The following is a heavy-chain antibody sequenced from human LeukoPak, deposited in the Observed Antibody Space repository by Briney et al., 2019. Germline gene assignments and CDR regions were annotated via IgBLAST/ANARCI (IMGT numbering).Heavy chain of an antibody. J-gene: IGHJ5*02. CDR1: GYTFTNYA. V-gene: IGHV7-4-1*02. CDR3: ARDRRRITIFGVDSNWFDP. CDR2: INTNTGNP. D-gene: IGHD3-3*01. Sequence: ASVKVSCKASGYTFTNYAMNWVRQAPGQGLEWMGWINTNTGNPTYAQGFTGRFVFSLDTSVSTACLQISSLKAEDTAVYYCARDRRRITIFGVDSNWFDPWGQGTLVTVSS.